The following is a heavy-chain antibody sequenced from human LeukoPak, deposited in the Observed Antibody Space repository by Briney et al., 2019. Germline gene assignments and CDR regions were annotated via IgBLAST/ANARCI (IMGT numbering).Heavy chain of an antibody. CDR1: GGSISLSFYY. CDR3: ARGTLYRGWSYYLDF. J-gene: IGHJ4*02. V-gene: IGHV4-39*07. Sequence: NPSETLSLTCSVSGGSISLSFYYWGWIRQPPGKALEWIGSVYYSGTTSYNPSLKSRVTISVDMSKNHFSLRLRSVTAADTAMYYCARGTLYRGWSYYLDFWGQGSQVTVSS. D-gene: IGHD6-19*01. CDR2: VYYSGTT.